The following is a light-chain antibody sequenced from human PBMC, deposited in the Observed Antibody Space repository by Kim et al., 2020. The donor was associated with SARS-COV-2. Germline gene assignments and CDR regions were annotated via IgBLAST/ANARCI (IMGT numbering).Light chain of an antibody. CDR2: GAS. J-gene: IGKJ2*01. Sequence: VSPGERATLSCRASQSVSSNLVWYQQKPGRAPRLLIYGASIRATGIPARFSGSGSGTEFTLTISIVQSEDFAVYYCQQYNNWPPYTFGQGTKLEI. CDR3: QQYNNWPPYT. CDR1: QSVSSN. V-gene: IGKV3D-15*03.